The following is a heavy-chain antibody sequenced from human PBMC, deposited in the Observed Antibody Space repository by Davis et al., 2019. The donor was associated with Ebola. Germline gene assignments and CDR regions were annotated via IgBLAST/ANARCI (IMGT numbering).Heavy chain of an antibody. CDR1: GYTFTSCG. D-gene: IGHD3-9*01. CDR3: ARDLSDIFFYGMDV. Sequence: ASVKVSCKASGYTFTSCGISWVRQAPGQGLEWMGWISAYNGNTNYAQKLQGRVTMTTDTSTSTAYMELRSLRSDDTAVYYCARDLSDIFFYGMDVWGQGTTVTVSS. V-gene: IGHV1-18*01. J-gene: IGHJ6*02. CDR2: ISAYNGNT.